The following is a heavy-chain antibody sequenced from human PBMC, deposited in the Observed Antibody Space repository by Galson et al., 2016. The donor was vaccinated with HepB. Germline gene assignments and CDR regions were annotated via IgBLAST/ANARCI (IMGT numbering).Heavy chain of an antibody. V-gene: IGHV1-46*01. J-gene: IGHJ4*02. CDR1: GYTFTSYY. CDR3: ARGGRGSNTWYPFDY. CDR2: MNPSGGST. Sequence: SVKVSCKASGYTFTSYYMHWVRQVPGQGLEWMGVMNPSGGSTSYAQRFQGRVTMTRDTSTTTVYMELSSLRSGDTAVYYCARGGRGSNTWYPFDYWGQGTLVTVSS. D-gene: IGHD4-11*01.